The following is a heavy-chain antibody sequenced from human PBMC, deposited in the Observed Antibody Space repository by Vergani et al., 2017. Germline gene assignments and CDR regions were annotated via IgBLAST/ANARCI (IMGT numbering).Heavy chain of an antibody. CDR3: ATGPLAARQSNYYYYCMDV. J-gene: IGHJ6*02. V-gene: IGHV1-24*01. D-gene: IGHD6-6*01. Sequence: QVQLVQSGAEVKKPGASVKVSCKVSGYTLTELSMHWVRQAPGKGLEWMGGFDPEDGETIYAQKFQGRVTMTEDTSTDTAYMELSSLRSEDTAVYYCATGPLAARQSNYYYYCMDVWGQGTTVTVSS. CDR1: GYTLTELS. CDR2: FDPEDGET.